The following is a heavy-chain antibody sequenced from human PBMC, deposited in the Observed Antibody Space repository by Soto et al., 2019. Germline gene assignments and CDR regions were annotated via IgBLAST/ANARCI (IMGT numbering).Heavy chain of an antibody. CDR2: INPNSGGT. Sequence: ASVNVSCKASGYTFTGYYMHWVRQAPGQGLEWMGWINPNSGGTNYAQKFQGWVTMTRDTSISTAYMELSRLRSDDTAVYYCAREGIAVAGIQNWFDPWGQGTLVTASS. D-gene: IGHD6-19*01. J-gene: IGHJ5*02. CDR3: AREGIAVAGIQNWFDP. CDR1: GYTFTGYY. V-gene: IGHV1-2*04.